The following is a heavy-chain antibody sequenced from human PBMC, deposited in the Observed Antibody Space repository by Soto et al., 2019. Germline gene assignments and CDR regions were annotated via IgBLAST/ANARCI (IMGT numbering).Heavy chain of an antibody. CDR1: GYTFTSYG. CDR2: MNPNSGNT. D-gene: IGHD1-7*01. J-gene: IGHJ4*02. CDR3: ARGIRTYNWNSH. V-gene: IGHV1-8*02. Sequence: EASVKVSCKASGYTFTSYGINWVRQATGQGLEWMGWMNPNSGNTGYAQKFQGRVTMTRNTSISTAYMELSSLRSEDTAVYYCARGIRTYNWNSHWGQGTLVTVSS.